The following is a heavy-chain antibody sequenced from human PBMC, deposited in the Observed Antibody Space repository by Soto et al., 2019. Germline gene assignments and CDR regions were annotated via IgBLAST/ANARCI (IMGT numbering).Heavy chain of an antibody. CDR2: IKQDGSEK. J-gene: IGHJ4*02. CDR3: ARVTETGHKKFDY. V-gene: IGHV3-7*05. Sequence: VQLVESGGGLVQPGGSLRLSCAASGFTFSNYWMNWVRQAPGKGLEWVANIKQDGSEKYYVDSVKGRFPISRDNAKNSLYLQMDSLRAEDTAVYYCARVTETGHKKFDYWGQGTLVTVSS. CDR1: GFTFSNYW.